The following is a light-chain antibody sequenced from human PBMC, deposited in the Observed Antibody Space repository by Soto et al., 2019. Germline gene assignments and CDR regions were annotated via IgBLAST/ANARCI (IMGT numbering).Light chain of an antibody. CDR2: EAS. Sequence: QSVLTQPASVSGSPGQSITISCTGISNDVGTYNLVSWYQHHPGKAPKLIIYEASKRPSGVPNRFSGSKSGNTASLTISGLHAEDEADHYCCSYGRSVVFGGGTKLTVL. J-gene: IGLJ2*01. CDR1: SNDVGTYNL. CDR3: CSYGRSVV. V-gene: IGLV2-23*01.